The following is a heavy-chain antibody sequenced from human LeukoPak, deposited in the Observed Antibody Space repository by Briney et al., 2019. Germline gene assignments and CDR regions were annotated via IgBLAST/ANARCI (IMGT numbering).Heavy chain of an antibody. CDR3: ARGKRHYYDSTSYEFFDN. CDR2: INYSGST. V-gene: IGHV4-59*01. D-gene: IGHD3-22*01. J-gene: IGHJ4*02. CDR1: GGPMNGYF. Sequence: SEPLSLTCTVSGGPMNGYFWSCIRQPPGKALEWMGYINYSGSTNYNPSLKSRVTMSADTSKNRFSLRLNSVTAADTAVYYCARGKRHYYDSTSYEFFDNWGQGTLITVSS.